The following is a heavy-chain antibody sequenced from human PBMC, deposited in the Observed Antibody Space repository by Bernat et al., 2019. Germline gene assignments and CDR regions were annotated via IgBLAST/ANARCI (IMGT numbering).Heavy chain of an antibody. J-gene: IGHJ3*02. Sequence: VQRVEAGGGVVQPGRSLRLSCAASGFTFSSYGMHWVRQAPGKGLEWVAVIWYDGSNKYYADSVKGRFTISRDNSKNTLYLQMNSLRAEDTAVYYCARSRTYYYDSSAAGDAFDIWGQGTVVTVSS. CDR3: ARSRTYYYDSSAAGDAFDI. D-gene: IGHD3-22*01. CDR1: GFTFSSYG. V-gene: IGHV3-33*01. CDR2: IWYDGSNK.